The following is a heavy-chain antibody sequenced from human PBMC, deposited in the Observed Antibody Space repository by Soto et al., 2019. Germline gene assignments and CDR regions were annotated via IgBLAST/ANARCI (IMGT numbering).Heavy chain of an antibody. Sequence: ASVKVSCKASGYTLKNYDLSWIRQAPGQGLEWMGWVTGYNGKTKYADKFHGRLTVTTDTSNNQVSLQLNSVTPDDTAVYYCARLIGNSWLDSWGQGTLVTVSS. D-gene: IGHD3-16*01. J-gene: IGHJ5*01. V-gene: IGHV1-18*01. CDR1: GYTLKNYD. CDR3: ARLIGNSWLDS. CDR2: VTGYNGKT.